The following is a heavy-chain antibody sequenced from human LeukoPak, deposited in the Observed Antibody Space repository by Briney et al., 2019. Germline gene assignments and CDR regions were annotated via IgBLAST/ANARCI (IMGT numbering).Heavy chain of an antibody. Sequence: GGSLRLSCAASGFTFSSYSMNWVRQAPGKGLEWVSSISSSSSYIYYADSVKGRFTISRDNAKNSLYLQMNSLRAEDTAVYYCARVWAGYCGGDCSFFDYWGQGTLVTVSS. CDR2: ISSSSSYI. J-gene: IGHJ4*02. CDR1: GFTFSSYS. V-gene: IGHV3-21*01. CDR3: ARVWAGYCGGDCSFFDY. D-gene: IGHD2-21*02.